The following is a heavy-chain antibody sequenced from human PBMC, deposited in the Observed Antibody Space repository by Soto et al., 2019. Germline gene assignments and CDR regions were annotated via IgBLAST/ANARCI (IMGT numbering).Heavy chain of an antibody. Sequence: SETLSLTCAVSGGSISSSNWWSWVRQPPGKGLEWIGYIYYSGSTNYNPSLKSRVTISVDTSKNQFSLKLSSVTAADTAVYYCARRYGTTFDYWGQGTLVTVSS. CDR1: GGSISSSNW. D-gene: IGHD1-7*01. CDR2: IYYSGST. CDR3: ARRYGTTFDY. V-gene: IGHV4-4*02. J-gene: IGHJ4*02.